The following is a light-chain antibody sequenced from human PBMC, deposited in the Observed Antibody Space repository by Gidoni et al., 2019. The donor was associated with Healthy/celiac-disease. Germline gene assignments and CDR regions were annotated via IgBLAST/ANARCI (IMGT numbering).Light chain of an antibody. CDR3: QQYGSSPRT. CDR2: DAS. V-gene: IGKV3D-20*01. J-gene: IGKJ1*01. Sequence: IVLTQSPATLSLSPGERATLSCGASQSVSSSYLAWYQQKPGLATRLLIYDASSRATGIPDRFSGSGSGTDFTLTISRLEPEDVAVYYWQQYGSSPRTFGQGTKVEIK. CDR1: QSVSSSY.